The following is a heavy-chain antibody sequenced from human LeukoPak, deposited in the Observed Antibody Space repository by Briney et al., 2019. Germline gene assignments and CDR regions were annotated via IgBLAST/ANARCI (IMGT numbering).Heavy chain of an antibody. J-gene: IGHJ6*02. CDR2: INAGNGNT. CDR3: ARVFGYYYYYGMDV. Sequence: GGSLRLSCAASGFTFSSYGMHWVRQAPGQRLEWMGWINAGNGNTKYSQKFQGRVTITRDTSASTAYMELSSLRSEDTAVYYCARVFGYYYYYGMDVCGQGTTVTVSS. V-gene: IGHV1-3*01. CDR1: GFTFSSYG. D-gene: IGHD3-3*01.